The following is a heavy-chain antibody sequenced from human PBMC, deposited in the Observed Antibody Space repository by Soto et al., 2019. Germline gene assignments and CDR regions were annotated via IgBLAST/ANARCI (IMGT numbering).Heavy chain of an antibody. CDR1: GYTFTGFY. Sequence: ASVKVSCKASGYTFTGFYMHWVRQAPGQGLEKMGWINPNSGGTNYAQTFQGWVTMTRDTSISTVYMDLSRLRSDDTAVYYCAMIWNKVGASFAIGYFDCWGLVTLVTVS. V-gene: IGHV1-2*04. J-gene: IGHJ4*02. CDR3: AMIWNKVGASFAIGYFDC. CDR2: INPNSGGT. D-gene: IGHD1-26*01.